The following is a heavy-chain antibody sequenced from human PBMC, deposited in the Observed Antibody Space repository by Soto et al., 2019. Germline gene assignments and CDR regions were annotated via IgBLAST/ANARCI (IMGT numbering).Heavy chain of an antibody. V-gene: IGHV3-30*04. CDR3: ARGYHYYDSSGYDKWDAFDI. Sequence: GGSLRLSCAASGFTFSTYAMHWVRQAPGKGLEWVAVISYDGSNKYHADSVKGRFTISRDNSKNTLYLQMNSLRTEDTAVYYCARGYHYYDSSGYDKWDAFDIWGQGTMVTVS. CDR1: GFTFSTYA. D-gene: IGHD3-22*01. CDR2: ISYDGSNK. J-gene: IGHJ3*02.